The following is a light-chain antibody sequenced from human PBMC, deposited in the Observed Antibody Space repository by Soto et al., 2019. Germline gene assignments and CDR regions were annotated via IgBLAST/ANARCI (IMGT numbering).Light chain of an antibody. CDR2: GAS. Sequence: EIVMTQSPATLSVSPGERATLSCRASLSVGGNLAWYQQKPGQAPRLLIYGASTRATGIPARFSGSGSGTEFTLTISSLQSEDFAVYYCQQYNNWPQTFGQGTKVEIK. CDR3: QQYNNWPQT. J-gene: IGKJ1*01. CDR1: LSVGGN. V-gene: IGKV3-15*01.